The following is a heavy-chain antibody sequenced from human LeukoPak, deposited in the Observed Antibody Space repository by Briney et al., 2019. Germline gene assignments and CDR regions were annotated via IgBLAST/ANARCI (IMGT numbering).Heavy chain of an antibody. V-gene: IGHV3-33*01. J-gene: IGHJ4*02. CDR3: ARVNGDFWSGYGLDY. CDR1: GFTFNSYC. Sequence: GRSLRLSFSASGFTFNSYCMHLVRQAPGKGLEWGAVIWDDGSNKYYADSVKGRFTISRDNSKNTLYLQMNSPRAEDTAVYYCARVNGDFWSGYGLDYWGQGTLVTVSS. CDR2: IWDDGSNK. D-gene: IGHD3-3*01.